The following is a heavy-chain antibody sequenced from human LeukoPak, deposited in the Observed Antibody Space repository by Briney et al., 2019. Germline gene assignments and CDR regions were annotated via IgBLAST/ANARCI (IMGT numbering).Heavy chain of an antibody. CDR1: GYTFTSYA. CDR3: ARGYYGSGSYYNWFDP. D-gene: IGHD3-10*01. V-gene: IGHV7-4-1*02. CDR2: INTNTGNP. Sequence: GASVKVSCKASGYTFTSYAMNWVRQAPGQGLEWMGWINTNTGNPTYAQGFTGRFVFPLDTSVSTAYLQISSLKAEDTAVYYCARGYYGSGSYYNWFDPWGQGTLVTVSS. J-gene: IGHJ5*02.